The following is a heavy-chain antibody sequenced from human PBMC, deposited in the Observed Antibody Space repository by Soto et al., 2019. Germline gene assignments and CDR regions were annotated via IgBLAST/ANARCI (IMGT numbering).Heavy chain of an antibody. V-gene: IGHV4-31*11. CDR3: LGSQKTYYGLEV. CDR1: GDSITSCGYS. Sequence: TLSLTFAVSGDSITSCGYSWNWIRQHPVKVLEWIGCIYYSGSTFYMPSFKSRVYISIDTSNNQFSLNLTSVTAADTAVYYCLGSQKTYYGLEVWGQGTWVNVSS. D-gene: IGHD1-26*01. CDR2: IYYSGST. J-gene: IGHJ6*02.